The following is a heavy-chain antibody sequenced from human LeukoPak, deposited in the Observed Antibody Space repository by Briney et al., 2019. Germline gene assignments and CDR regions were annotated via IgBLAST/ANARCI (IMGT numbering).Heavy chain of an antibody. V-gene: IGHV1-69*13. J-gene: IGHJ3*02. CDR3: ARDAEVGATGRRLAFDI. CDR2: IIPIFGTA. CDR1: GGTFSSYA. D-gene: IGHD1-26*01. Sequence: SVKVSCKASGGTFSSYAISWVRQAPGQGLEWMGGIIPIFGTANYAQKFQGRVTITADESTSTAYMELSSLRSEDTAVYYCARDAEVGATGRRLAFDIWGQGTMVTVSS.